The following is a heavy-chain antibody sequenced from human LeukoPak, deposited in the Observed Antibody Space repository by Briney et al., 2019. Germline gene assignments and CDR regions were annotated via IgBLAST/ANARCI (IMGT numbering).Heavy chain of an antibody. Sequence: PSETLSLTCTVSGGSISSGDYYWSWLLQPPVNGREWIGYIYYSGSTYYNPSLKSRVTISVDTSKNQFSLKLSSVTAADTAVYYCARAPPRTRLFDYWGQGTLVTVSS. CDR2: IYYSGST. CDR1: GGSISSGDYY. CDR3: ARAPPRTRLFDY. J-gene: IGHJ4*02. V-gene: IGHV4-30-4*08.